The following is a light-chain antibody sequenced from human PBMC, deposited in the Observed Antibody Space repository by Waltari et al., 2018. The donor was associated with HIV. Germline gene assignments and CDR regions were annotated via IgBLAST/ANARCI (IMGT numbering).Light chain of an antibody. CDR3: QSYDTSLANWV. CDR1: SSNIGSGFD. V-gene: IGLV1-40*01. CDR2: DLI. Sequence: QSVLTQPPSVSGDPGQRITIPCAGSSSNIGSGFDVHWYQQFPGKAPKLLIFDLINRPSGVPDRFSGSKSGTSASLAITGLQAEDEADYYCQSYDTSLANWVFGGGTKLTVL. J-gene: IGLJ3*02.